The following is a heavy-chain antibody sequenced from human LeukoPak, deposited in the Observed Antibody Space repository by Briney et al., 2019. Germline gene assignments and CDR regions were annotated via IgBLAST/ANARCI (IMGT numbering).Heavy chain of an antibody. D-gene: IGHD3-9*01. CDR1: GGSISSSSYY. CDR2: IYYRGTT. Sequence: SETLSLTCSVSGGSISSSSYYWGWVRQPPGKGLEWIGSIYYRGTTYYSPSLRSRIAISVDTSKNQFSLKLTSVTAADTAVYYCARENYGILTGYRYNMDVWGQGTAVTVSS. V-gene: IGHV4-39*07. CDR3: ARENYGILTGYRYNMDV. J-gene: IGHJ6*02.